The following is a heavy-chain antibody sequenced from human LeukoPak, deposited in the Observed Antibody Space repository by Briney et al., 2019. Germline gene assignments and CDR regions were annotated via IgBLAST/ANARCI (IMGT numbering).Heavy chain of an antibody. Sequence: GGSLRLSCAASGFTFSSNYMSWVRQAPGKGLEWVSVIYSGGSTYYSDSVKGRFTISRDNSKNTLYLQMNSLRAEDTAVYYCARSPLYSSGYFFDYWGQGTLVTVSS. CDR3: ARSPLYSSGYFFDY. J-gene: IGHJ4*02. CDR1: GFTFSSNY. D-gene: IGHD6-19*01. V-gene: IGHV3-53*01. CDR2: IYSGGST.